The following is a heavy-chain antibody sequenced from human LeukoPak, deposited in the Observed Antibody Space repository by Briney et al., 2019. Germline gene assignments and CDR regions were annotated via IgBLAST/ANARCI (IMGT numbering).Heavy chain of an antibody. Sequence: ASVKVSCKASGYTFTSYAMHWVRQAPGQRLEWMGWINAGNGNTKYSQKFQGRVTITRDTSASTAYMELSSLRSEDTAVYYCARGVFDYVWGSYRPSYFDYWGQGTLVTVSS. CDR1: GYTFTSYA. J-gene: IGHJ4*02. CDR3: ARGVFDYVWGSYRPSYFDY. CDR2: INAGNGNT. D-gene: IGHD3-16*02. V-gene: IGHV1-3*01.